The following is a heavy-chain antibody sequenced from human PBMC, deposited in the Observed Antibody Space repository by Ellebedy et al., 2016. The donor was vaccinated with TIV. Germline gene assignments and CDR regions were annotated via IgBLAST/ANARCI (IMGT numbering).Heavy chain of an antibody. J-gene: IGHJ3*02. CDR3: ARDRGGQYSSDGYYDAFDI. V-gene: IGHV3-7*01. CDR1: GFTFSTYW. CDR2: IRRDASER. Sequence: GESLKISCAASGFTFSTYWMTWVRQAPGKGLEWVANIRRDASERYYVDSVKGRFTISRDNAKNSLYLQMNSLRSEDTAVYYCARDRGGQYSSDGYYDAFDIWGQGTTVTVSS. D-gene: IGHD3-22*01.